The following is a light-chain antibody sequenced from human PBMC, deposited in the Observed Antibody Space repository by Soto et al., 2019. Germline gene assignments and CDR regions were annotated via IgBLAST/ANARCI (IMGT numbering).Light chain of an antibody. V-gene: IGLV1-40*01. CDR1: SSNIGAGYV. CDR3: QSYDSSLSGSV. CDR2: GNN. Sequence: QSVLTQPPSVSGAPGQRVTISCTGSSSNIGAGYVVHWYQQLPGTAPKLLIHGNNNRPSGVPDRFSGSKSRTSASLAITGLQVNDEADYYCQSYDSSLSGSVFGGGTKLTVL. J-gene: IGLJ3*02.